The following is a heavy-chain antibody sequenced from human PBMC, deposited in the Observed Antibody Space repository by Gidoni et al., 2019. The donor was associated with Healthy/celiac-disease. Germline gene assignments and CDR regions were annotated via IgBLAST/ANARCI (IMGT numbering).Heavy chain of an antibody. V-gene: IGHV3-9*01. D-gene: IGHD1-1*01. CDR1: GFIFDDYA. CDR3: AKTYTSSPTGAYYFDY. Sequence: EVQLVESGGGLVQPGRSLRLSCAASGFIFDDYAIHWVRQTPGKGLEWVSGISWNSGRMAYADSVRGRFTISRDNAKNSLYLQMNSLRTEDTALYYCAKTYTSSPTGAYYFDYWGQGTLVTVSS. CDR2: ISWNSGRM. J-gene: IGHJ4*02.